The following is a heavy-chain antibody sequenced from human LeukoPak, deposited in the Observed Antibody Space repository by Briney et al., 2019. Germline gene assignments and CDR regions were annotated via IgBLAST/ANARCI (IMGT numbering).Heavy chain of an antibody. CDR2: ISSSGSTI. CDR3: ARDLGERAYSSSWYVYPEDGY. Sequence: GGSLRLSCAASGFTLSSYAMSWVRQAPGKGLEWVSAISSSGSTIYYADSVKGRFTISRDNAKNSLYLQMNSLRAEDTAVYYCARDLGERAYSSSWYVYPEDGYWGQGTLVTVSS. V-gene: IGHV3-48*03. CDR1: GFTLSSYA. J-gene: IGHJ4*02. D-gene: IGHD6-13*01.